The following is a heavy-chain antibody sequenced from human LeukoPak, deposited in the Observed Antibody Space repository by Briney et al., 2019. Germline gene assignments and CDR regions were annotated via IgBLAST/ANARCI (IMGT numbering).Heavy chain of an antibody. CDR1: GYTFTSYG. J-gene: IGHJ2*01. V-gene: IGHV1-18*01. CDR2: ISAYSDNI. Sequence: ASVKVSCKASGYTFTSYGISWVRQAPGQGLEWMGWISAYSDNIKYAQKVQGRVTMTTDTSTSTAYMELRSLRSDDTAVYYCTRAFFGSRMVRGEDDWYFDLWGRGTLVTVSS. D-gene: IGHD3-10*01. CDR3: TRAFFGSRMVRGEDDWYFDL.